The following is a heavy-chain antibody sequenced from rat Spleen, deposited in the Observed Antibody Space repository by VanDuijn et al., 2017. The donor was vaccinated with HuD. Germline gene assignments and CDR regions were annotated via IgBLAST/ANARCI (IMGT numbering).Heavy chain of an antibody. V-gene: IGHV5-25*01. D-gene: IGHD1-1*01. CDR2: ISVSGGNT. CDR1: GFSFSDYY. Sequence: EVQLVESGGGLVLPGRSLKLSCATSGFSFSDYYMAWVRPAPTKGLEWVASISVSGGNTYYRDSVKGRFTISRDNAKSTLYLQMDSLRSEDTATYYCATQAWGDDWFAYWGQGTLVTVSS. J-gene: IGHJ3*01. CDR3: ATQAWGDDWFAY.